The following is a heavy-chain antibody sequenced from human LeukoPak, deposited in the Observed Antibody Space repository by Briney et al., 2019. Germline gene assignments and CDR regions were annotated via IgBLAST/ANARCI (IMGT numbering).Heavy chain of an antibody. Sequence: GGSLRLSCAGSRFTFSNYAMNWVRQAPGKGLECVSAITGSGGTTYYADSVKGRFTISRDNSKNTLYLQMNSLRAEDTAVYYCAKAYGTNGYYQLPIDFWGQGTLVTVSS. V-gene: IGHV3-23*01. CDR2: ITGSGGTT. CDR3: AKAYGTNGYYQLPIDF. CDR1: RFTFSNYA. D-gene: IGHD3-22*01. J-gene: IGHJ4*02.